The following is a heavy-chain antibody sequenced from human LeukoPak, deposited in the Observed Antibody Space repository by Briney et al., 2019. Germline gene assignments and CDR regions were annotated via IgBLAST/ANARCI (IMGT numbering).Heavy chain of an antibody. J-gene: IGHJ6*03. D-gene: IGHD2/OR15-2a*01. V-gene: IGHV3-30*02. CDR1: GFTFSSYG. CDR3: AKHYFAVYYYYMDV. CDR2: IRYDGSNK. Sequence: GGSLRLSCAASGFTFSSYGMHWVRQAPGKGLEWVAFIRYDGSNKYYADSVKGRFTISRDNSKNTLYLQMNSLRAEDTAVYYCAKHYFAVYYYYMDVWGKGTTVTVSS.